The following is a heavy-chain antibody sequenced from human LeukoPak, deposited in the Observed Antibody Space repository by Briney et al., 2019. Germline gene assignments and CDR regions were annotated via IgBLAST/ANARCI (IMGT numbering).Heavy chain of an antibody. J-gene: IGHJ4*02. CDR3: ARGGELLWFGELWRGGFDY. Sequence: PSETLSLTCAVYRGSFSGYYWSWIRQPPGKGLEWIGEINHSGSTNYNPSLKSRVTISVDTSKNQFSLKLSSVTAADTAVYYCARGGELLWFGELWRGGFDYWGQGTLVTVSS. V-gene: IGHV4-34*01. CDR2: INHSGST. CDR1: RGSFSGYY. D-gene: IGHD3-10*01.